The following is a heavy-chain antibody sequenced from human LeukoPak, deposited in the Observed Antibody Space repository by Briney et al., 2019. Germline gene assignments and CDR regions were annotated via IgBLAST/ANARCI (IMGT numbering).Heavy chain of an antibody. CDR3: ARVGYCSHGSCLRLDWYFDL. V-gene: IGHV4-59*01. CDR2: IYYSGTT. J-gene: IGHJ2*01. D-gene: IGHD2-15*01. Sequence: PSETLSLTCAVSGDSISSWYWSWIRQPPGKGLQWIGYIYYSGTTYYNPSLKSRVSISFDTSKNQFSLKLSSVTAADTAVYYCARVGYCSHGSCLRLDWYFDLWGRGTLVTVSS. CDR1: GDSISSWY.